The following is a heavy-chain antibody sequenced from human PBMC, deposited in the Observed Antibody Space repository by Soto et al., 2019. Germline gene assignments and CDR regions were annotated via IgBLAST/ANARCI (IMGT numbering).Heavy chain of an antibody. Sequence: PGGSLRLSCAASGFTFSSYGMHWVRQAPGKGLEWVAVISYDGSNKYYADSVKGRFTISRDNPKNTLYLQMNSLRAEDTAVYYCAKDQSSYSSSDEHYYYGMDVWGHGTTVTVSS. CDR1: GFTFSSYG. J-gene: IGHJ6*02. V-gene: IGHV3-30*18. CDR2: ISYDGSNK. CDR3: AKDQSSYSSSDEHYYYGMDV. D-gene: IGHD6-13*01.